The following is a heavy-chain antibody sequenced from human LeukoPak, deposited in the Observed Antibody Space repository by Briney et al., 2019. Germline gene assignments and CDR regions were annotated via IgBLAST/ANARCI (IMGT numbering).Heavy chain of an antibody. V-gene: IGHV3-33*01. CDR2: IWFDGGKN. CDR3: ARYYGDYGGFDY. Sequence: GGSLRLSCAASGITFSRHGMHWVRQAPGKGLEWVAAIWFDGGKNYYAGSVKGRFTISRDNTKNTLYLQMNYLRADDTAVYFCARYYGDYGGFDYWGQGTLVTVSS. J-gene: IGHJ4*02. D-gene: IGHD4-17*01. CDR1: GITFSRHG.